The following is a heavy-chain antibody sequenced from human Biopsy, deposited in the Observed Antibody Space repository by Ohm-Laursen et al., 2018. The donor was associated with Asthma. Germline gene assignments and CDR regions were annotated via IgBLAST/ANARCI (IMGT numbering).Heavy chain of an antibody. V-gene: IGHV3-21*01. D-gene: IGHD7-27*01. CDR1: GFTFSGYT. Sequence: GSLRLSCAASGFTFSGYTMNWVRQAPGKGLEWVSSITSSSSYIFYADSVEGRFTISRDNPRNSLYLQMNSLRAEDTAVYYCARDAPTGGYIDYWGLGTLVTVSS. J-gene: IGHJ4*02. CDR3: ARDAPTGGYIDY. CDR2: ITSSSSYI.